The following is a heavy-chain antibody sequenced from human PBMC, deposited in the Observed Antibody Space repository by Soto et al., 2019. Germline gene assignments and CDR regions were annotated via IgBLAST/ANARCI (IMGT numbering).Heavy chain of an antibody. CDR3: AKGRYCSGGSCHPEFDY. CDR1: GGSISSYY. J-gene: IGHJ4*02. CDR2: IYYSGST. D-gene: IGHD2-15*01. V-gene: IGHV4-59*01. Sequence: SETLSLTCTVSGGSISSYYWSWIRQPPGKRLEWIGYIYYSGSTNYNPSLKSRATISVDTSKNQFSLKLNSLRTEDTAVYYCAKGRYCSGGSCHPEFDYWGQGTLVTVSS.